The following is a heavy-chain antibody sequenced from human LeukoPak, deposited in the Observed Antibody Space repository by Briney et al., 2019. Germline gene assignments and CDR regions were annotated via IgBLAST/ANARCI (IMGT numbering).Heavy chain of an antibody. CDR1: GYTFTGYY. J-gene: IGHJ4*02. D-gene: IGHD3-22*01. V-gene: IGHV1-46*01. CDR3: ARDYVDYYDSSGYSDY. CDR2: INPSGGST. Sequence: ASVKVSCKASGYTFTGYYMHWVRQAPGQGLEWMGIINPSGGSTSYAQKFQGRVTMTRDTSTSTVYMELSSLRSEDTAVYYCARDYVDYYDSSGYSDYWGQGTLVTVSS.